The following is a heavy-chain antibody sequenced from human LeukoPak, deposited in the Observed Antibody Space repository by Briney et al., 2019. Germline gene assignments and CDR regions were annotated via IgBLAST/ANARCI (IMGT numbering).Heavy chain of an antibody. CDR2: IWYDGGNK. V-gene: IGHV3-33*01. CDR3: ARGVIAAAGIVDY. Sequence: GESLKISCAASGFTFSSYGMHWVRQAPGKGLEWVAVIWYDGGNKYYADSVKGRFTISRDNSKNTLYLQMNSLRAEDTAVYYCARGVIAAAGIVDYWGQGTLVTVSS. CDR1: GFTFSSYG. J-gene: IGHJ4*02. D-gene: IGHD6-13*01.